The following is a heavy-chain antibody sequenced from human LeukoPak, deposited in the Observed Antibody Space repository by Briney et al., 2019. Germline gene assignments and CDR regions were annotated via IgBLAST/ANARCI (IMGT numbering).Heavy chain of an antibody. D-gene: IGHD1-26*01. CDR1: GFTFNSYS. Sequence: GGSLRLSCAASGFTFNSYSLGWVRQAPGKGLEWVSSISSDGDYIYYADSLKGRFTISRDNAKNSLYLQMNNLRAEDTAVYYCARGPATRVYYFDYWGQGTLVTVSS. CDR2: ISSDGDYI. CDR3: ARGPATRVYYFDY. V-gene: IGHV3-21*01. J-gene: IGHJ4*02.